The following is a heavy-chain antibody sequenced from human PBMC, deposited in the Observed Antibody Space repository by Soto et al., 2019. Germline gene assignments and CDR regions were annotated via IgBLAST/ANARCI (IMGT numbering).Heavy chain of an antibody. J-gene: IGHJ6*02. CDR3: ATHWTGVPRYYYGMDV. CDR2: IIPIFGTA. Sequence: QVQLVQSGAEVKKPASSVKVSCKASGGTFSSYAISWVRQAPGQGLEWMGGIIPIFGTADYAQKFQGRVTITADESTSTAYMELSSLRSEDTGVYYCATHWTGVPRYYYGMDVWGQGTTVTVSS. D-gene: IGHD2-8*02. V-gene: IGHV1-69*12. CDR1: GGTFSSYA.